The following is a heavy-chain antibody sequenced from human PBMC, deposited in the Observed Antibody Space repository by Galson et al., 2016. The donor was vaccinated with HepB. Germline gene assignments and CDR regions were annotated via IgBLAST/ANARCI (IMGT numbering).Heavy chain of an antibody. J-gene: IGHJ4*02. V-gene: IGHV3-23*01. CDR3: ANDGGVTFCSSLGCFFDY. CDR2: ISGSGGST. D-gene: IGHD2-8*02. CDR1: GFTFNNYA. Sequence: SLRLSCAASGFTFNNYAMSWVRQAPGKGLEWVSVISGSGGSTYYADSVKGRFTISRDNSKNTVYLQMNSLRAEDTAVYYCANDGGVTFCSSLGCFFDYWGQGTLFTFSS.